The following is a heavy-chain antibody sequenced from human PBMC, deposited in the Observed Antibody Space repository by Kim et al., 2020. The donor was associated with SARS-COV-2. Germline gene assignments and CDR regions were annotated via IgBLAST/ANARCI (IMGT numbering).Heavy chain of an antibody. J-gene: IGHJ4*02. CDR1: GFTLSTSW. CDR2: IKQDGSEK. V-gene: IGHV3-7*03. CDR3: VGGIRGAY. Sequence: GGSLRLSCAASGFTLSTSWMSWVRQAPGKGLEWVANIKQDGSEKFYVDSVKGRFTISRDNAKNSLYLQMNSLRAEDTAVYYCVGGIRGAYWGQGTLLTVSS. D-gene: IGHD3-16*01.